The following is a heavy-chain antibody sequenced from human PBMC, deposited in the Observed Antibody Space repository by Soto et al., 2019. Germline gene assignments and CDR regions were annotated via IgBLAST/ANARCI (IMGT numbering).Heavy chain of an antibody. V-gene: IGHV3-23*01. CDR1: GFTFSNYA. CDR2: ISASGGST. D-gene: IGHD6-6*01. Sequence: PGGSLRLSCGASGFTFSNYAVSWVRQAPGRGLECISAISASGGSTYYADSVKGRFTISRDNSKNTLYLQMNSLRAGDTAVYYCAKDHSSTSFFPRGVDVWGQGTTVTVSS. CDR3: AKDHSSTSFFPRGVDV. J-gene: IGHJ6*02.